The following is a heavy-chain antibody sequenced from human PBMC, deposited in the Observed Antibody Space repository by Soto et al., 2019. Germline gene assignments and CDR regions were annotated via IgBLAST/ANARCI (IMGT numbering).Heavy chain of an antibody. CDR3: AEQLPEELLQTSSDP. CDR1: GFTLSSYA. CDR2: IGGRGSST. V-gene: IGHV3-23*01. D-gene: IGHD1-26*01. Sequence: PGGSLRLSCAASGFTLSSYAMAWVRQAPGKGLEWVSVIGGRGSSTYYADSVKGRFTISRDNSKNMLYLQMNSLTAEDTAVYYGAEQLPEELLQTSSDPWGQGTLVTVSS. J-gene: IGHJ5*02.